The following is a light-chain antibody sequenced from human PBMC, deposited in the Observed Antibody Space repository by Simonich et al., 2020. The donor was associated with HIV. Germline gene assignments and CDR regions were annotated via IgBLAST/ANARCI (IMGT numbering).Light chain of an antibody. CDR1: SGSIASNS. V-gene: IGLV6-57*03. CDR2: EDN. J-gene: IGLJ2*01. CDR3: QSYDSSNVV. Sequence: NFMLTQPHSVSESPGKTVTISCTRSSGSIASNSVPWYQQRPGSAPTTVIYEDNQRPSGVPDRFSGSIDSSSTSASLTISGLKTEDEADYYCQSYDSSNVVFGGGTKLTVL.